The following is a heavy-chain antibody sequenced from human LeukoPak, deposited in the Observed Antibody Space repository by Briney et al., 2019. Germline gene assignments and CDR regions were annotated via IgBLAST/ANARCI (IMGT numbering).Heavy chain of an antibody. D-gene: IGHD3-22*01. J-gene: IGHJ4*02. V-gene: IGHV3-64D*09. Sequence: PGGSLRLSCSASGFTFSSYAIHWVRQAPGKGLEYVSAISSNGDSTYYADSLRGRFTISSDTSKKTLYLQMSSLRAEDPAVYYWVQGGHHYYDSSGYYMTYFDYWGQGTLVTVSS. CDR3: VQGGHHYYDSSGYYMTYFDY. CDR1: GFTFSSYA. CDR2: ISSNGDST.